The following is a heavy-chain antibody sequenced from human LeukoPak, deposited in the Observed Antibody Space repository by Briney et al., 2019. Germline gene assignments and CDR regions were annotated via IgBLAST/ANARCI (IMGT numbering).Heavy chain of an antibody. D-gene: IGHD3-10*02. V-gene: IGHV3-48*03. Sequence: GGSLILSCPASGFTFGSYESNWVRQAPGRGRGWVSYISSSGSTIYYADSVKGRFTISRDNAKNSLYLQMSSLRAEDTAVYYCAELGITMIGGVWGKGTTVTISS. J-gene: IGHJ6*04. CDR2: ISSSGSTI. CDR3: AELGITMIGGV. CDR1: GFTFGSYE.